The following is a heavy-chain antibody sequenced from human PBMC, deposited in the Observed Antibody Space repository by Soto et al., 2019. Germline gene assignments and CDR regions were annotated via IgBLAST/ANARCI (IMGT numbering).Heavy chain of an antibody. CDR3: ARLGSYYYGMDV. V-gene: IGHV5-10-1*01. CDR1: GYSFTSYW. CDR2: IDPSDSYT. J-gene: IGHJ6*02. Sequence: DSLTISCKGSGYSFTSYWISLVRQMPGKGLEWMGRIDPSDSYTNYSPSFQGHVTISADKSISTAYLQWSSLKASDTAMYYCARLGSYYYGMDVWGQGTTVTVSS.